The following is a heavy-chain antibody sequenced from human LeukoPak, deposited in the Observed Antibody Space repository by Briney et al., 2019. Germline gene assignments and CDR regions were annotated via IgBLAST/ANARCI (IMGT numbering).Heavy chain of an antibody. D-gene: IGHD6-19*01. Sequence: GGSLRLSCAASGFTFSSYWMSWVRQAPGKGLEWVANIKKDGSEKYYVDSVNGRFTISRDTAKNSLYLQMNSLRVEDTAIYFCARDRDSSGLYGGADLWGQGVLVTVSA. CDR1: GFTFSSYW. V-gene: IGHV3-7*01. CDR2: IKKDGSEK. J-gene: IGHJ5*02. CDR3: ARDRDSSGLYGGADL.